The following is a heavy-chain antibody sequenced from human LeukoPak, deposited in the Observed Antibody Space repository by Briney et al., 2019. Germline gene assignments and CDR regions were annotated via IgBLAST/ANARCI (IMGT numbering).Heavy chain of an antibody. CDR2: IYYTGKN. CDR1: GGSINSHY. D-gene: IGHD6-19*01. V-gene: IGHV4-59*08. Sequence: PSETLSLTCAVSGGSINSHYWGWIRQPPGKGLQWIGDIYYTGKNNYNPSLKSRVTISLDTSKDHLSLNLTSVVAADPAIYYCVRRDTGWNYFDYWGEGILVTVSS. J-gene: IGHJ4*02. CDR3: VRRDTGWNYFDY.